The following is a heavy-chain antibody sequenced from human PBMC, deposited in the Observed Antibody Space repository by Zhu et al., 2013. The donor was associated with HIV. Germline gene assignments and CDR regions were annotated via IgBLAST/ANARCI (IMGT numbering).Heavy chain of an antibody. Sequence: VQLVESGGGVVQPGRSLRLSCEASGFTFSSYPMHWVRQAPGKGLEWVAVILSDGSNKNYADSVKGRFTISRDNSKSTLYLQMNSLRAEDTAVYYCARDRWVGPRGSMDVWGKGTTVTVSS. J-gene: IGHJ6*03. CDR2: ILSDGSNK. CDR3: ARDRWVGPRGSMDV. CDR1: GFTFSSYP. V-gene: IGHV3-30-3*01. D-gene: IGHD1-26*01.